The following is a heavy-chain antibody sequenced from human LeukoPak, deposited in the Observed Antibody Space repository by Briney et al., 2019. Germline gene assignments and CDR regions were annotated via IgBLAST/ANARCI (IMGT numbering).Heavy chain of an antibody. J-gene: IGHJ4*02. CDR3: ARGGDGYKYY. D-gene: IGHD5-24*01. Sequence: GGSLRLSCAASGFTFSSYAMSWIRQAPGGGLEWVSYISNSGSTINYADSVKGRFTISRDNAENSLYLQMDSLRAEDTAVYYCARGGDGYKYYWGQGTLVTVSS. CDR2: ISNSGSTI. V-gene: IGHV3-11*01. CDR1: GFTFSSYA.